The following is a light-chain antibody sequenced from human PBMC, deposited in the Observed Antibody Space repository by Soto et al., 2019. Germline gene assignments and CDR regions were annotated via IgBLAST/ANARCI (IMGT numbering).Light chain of an antibody. J-gene: IGKJ4*01. CDR2: GAS. CDR3: QQYGSSPIT. Sequence: EIVLTQSPGTLSLSPGERATLSCSASQSVISSYLAWYQQKPGQAPRLLIYGASSRATGIPDRFSGSGSGTDFTLTISRLEPEDFAVYYCQQYGSSPITFGGGTKVEIK. V-gene: IGKV3-20*01. CDR1: QSVISSY.